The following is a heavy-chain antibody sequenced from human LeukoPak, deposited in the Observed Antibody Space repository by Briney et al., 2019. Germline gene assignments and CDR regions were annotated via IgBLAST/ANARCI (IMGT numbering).Heavy chain of an antibody. CDR3: ARVFPDY. J-gene: IGHJ4*02. V-gene: IGHV3-7*01. D-gene: IGHD3-10*02. CDR2: IKQDGSEK. CDR1: GFTFSNYW. Sequence: GGSLRLSCAASGFTFSNYWLSWVRQAPGKGLEWVANIKQDGSEKYYVDSVKGRFTISRDNAMNSLYLQMNSLRAEDTAVYYCARVFPDYWGQGTLVTVSS.